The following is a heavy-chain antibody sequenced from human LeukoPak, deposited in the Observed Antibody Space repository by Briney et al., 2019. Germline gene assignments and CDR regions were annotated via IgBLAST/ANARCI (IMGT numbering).Heavy chain of an antibody. V-gene: IGHV4-30-4*01. CDR1: GCSISSGDYY. CDR3: ARGAELVGFDS. Sequence: SETLSLTCTVSGCSISSGDYYWSWIRQPPGKGLEWIGYIYYSGSTYYNPSLKSRVTISVDTSKNQFSLKLSSVTAADTAVYYCARGAELVGFDSWGQGTLVTVSS. CDR2: IYYSGST. D-gene: IGHD2-8*02. J-gene: IGHJ4*02.